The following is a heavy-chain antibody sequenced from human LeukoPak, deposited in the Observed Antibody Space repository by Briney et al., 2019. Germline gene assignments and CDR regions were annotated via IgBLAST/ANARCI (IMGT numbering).Heavy chain of an antibody. J-gene: IGHJ4*02. Sequence: PGGSLRLSCVASGFTFSENWMHRVRQAPGKGLEWVAGISDSGGSTNYADSVKGRFTISRDNPKNTLYLQMNSLRAEDTAVYFCAKRGVVIRVILVGFHKEAYYFDSWGQGALVTVSS. V-gene: IGHV3-23*01. CDR1: GFTFSENW. D-gene: IGHD3-22*01. CDR2: ISDSGGST. CDR3: AKRGVVIRVILVGFHKEAYYFDS.